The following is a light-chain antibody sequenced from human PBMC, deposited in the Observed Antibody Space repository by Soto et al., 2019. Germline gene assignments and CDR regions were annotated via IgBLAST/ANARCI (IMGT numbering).Light chain of an antibody. J-gene: IGLJ2*01. CDR1: SRDIGSYNL. Sequence: QSALTQPASVSGSPGQSITISCTGTSRDIGSYNLVSWYQQHPGKAPKVMIYEGSKRPSGVSSRFSGSTSGNTASLTISGLQAEDEAAYYCCSYAGSTTFVFGGGTALTVL. CDR3: CSYAGSTTFV. CDR2: EGS. V-gene: IGLV2-23*03.